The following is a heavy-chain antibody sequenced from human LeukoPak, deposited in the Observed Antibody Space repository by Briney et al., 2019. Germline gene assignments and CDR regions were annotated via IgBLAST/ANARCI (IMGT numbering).Heavy chain of an antibody. Sequence: GGSLRLSCAASGFTFSSYWMSWVRQAPGKGLEWVANIKQDGSEKYYVDSVKGRFTISRDNAKNSLYLQMNSLRAEDTAVYYCARSRGSGWFGESLGYNWFDPWGQGTLVTVSS. CDR3: ARSRGSGWFGESLGYNWFDP. D-gene: IGHD3-10*01. CDR1: GFTFSSYW. CDR2: IKQDGSEK. V-gene: IGHV3-7*01. J-gene: IGHJ5*02.